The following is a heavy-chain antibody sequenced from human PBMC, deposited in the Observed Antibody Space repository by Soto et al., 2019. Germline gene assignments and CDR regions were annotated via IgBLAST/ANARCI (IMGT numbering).Heavy chain of an antibody. V-gene: IGHV3-30-3*01. J-gene: IGHJ4*02. D-gene: IGHD2-8*01. CDR2: ISYDGSNK. Sequence: GGSLRLSCAASGFTFSSYAMHWVRQAPGKGLEWVAVISYDGSNKYYADSVKGRFTISRDNSKNTLYLQMNSLRAEDTAVYYCARVPRSFAMVYAYFDYWGQGTLVTVSS. CDR3: ARVPRSFAMVYAYFDY. CDR1: GFTFSSYA.